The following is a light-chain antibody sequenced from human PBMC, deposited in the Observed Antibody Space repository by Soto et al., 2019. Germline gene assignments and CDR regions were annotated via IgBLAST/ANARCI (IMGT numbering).Light chain of an antibody. Sequence: EIVMTQSPATLSLSPGERATLSCRASQSVSSNLAWYQQKPGQAPRLLIYGASTRATCIPARFSGSGTGTEYTLTISSLQSEDFVVYYCQQYNNWPMTFWQVTKVEIK. CDR3: QQYNNWPMT. J-gene: IGKJ1*01. V-gene: IGKV3-15*01. CDR1: QSVSSN. CDR2: GAS.